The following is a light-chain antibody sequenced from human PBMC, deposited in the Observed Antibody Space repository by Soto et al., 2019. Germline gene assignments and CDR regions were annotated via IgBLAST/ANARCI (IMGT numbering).Light chain of an antibody. CDR2: DTS. V-gene: IGKV3-11*01. J-gene: IGKJ1*01. CDR1: QTVGSY. Sequence: NVLTHSAASLSLSVVERATLSCMASQTVGSYLAWFRQTPGQAPRLLIYDTSIRATGTPARFSGSGSGTDFTLTICSLEAEDFAVYYSQHRSDWPPTFGQGTKVDIK. CDR3: QHRSDWPPT.